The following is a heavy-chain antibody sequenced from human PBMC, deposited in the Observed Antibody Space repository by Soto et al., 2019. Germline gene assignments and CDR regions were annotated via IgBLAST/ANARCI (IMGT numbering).Heavy chain of an antibody. Sequence: GGSLRLSCAASGFTFSSHWMHWVRQGPGKGLVWVSRINSDASSTSYADSVKGRFTISRDNAKNTLYLQMNSLRAEDTAVYYCARGPYCSGGSCYSGGHWFDPWGQGTLVTVSS. CDR3: ARGPYCSGGSCYSGGHWFDP. D-gene: IGHD2-15*01. CDR1: GFTFSSHW. J-gene: IGHJ5*02. CDR2: INSDASST. V-gene: IGHV3-74*01.